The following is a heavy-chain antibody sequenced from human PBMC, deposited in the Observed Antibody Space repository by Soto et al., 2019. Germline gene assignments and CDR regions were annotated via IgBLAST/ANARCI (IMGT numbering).Heavy chain of an antibody. J-gene: IGHJ4*02. Sequence: SETLSLTCTVSGGSISSYYWSWIRQPPGKGLEWIGYIYYRGSTNYNPSLKSRVTISVDTSKNQFSLKLSSVTAADTAVYYCARRWGRTFDYWGQGTLVTVSS. CDR2: IYYRGST. V-gene: IGHV4-59*08. CDR1: GGSISSYY. CDR3: ARRWGRTFDY. D-gene: IGHD7-27*01.